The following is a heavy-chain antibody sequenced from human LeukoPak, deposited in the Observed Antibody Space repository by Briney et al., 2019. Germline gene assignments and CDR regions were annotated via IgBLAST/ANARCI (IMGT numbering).Heavy chain of an antibody. J-gene: IGHJ4*02. D-gene: IGHD6-19*01. CDR3: ARQRGIAVAGSQIDY. CDR1: GYSFSSYL. Sequence: GEFLMICWNCSGYSFSSYLIGLVRQIAGGGVELMWIIYPGDSDTSYNPSIQGQVTISADKSIITAYLQWSSLKASDTAMYYCARQRGIAVAGSQIDYWGQGTLVTVSS. V-gene: IGHV5-51*01. CDR2: IYPGDSDT.